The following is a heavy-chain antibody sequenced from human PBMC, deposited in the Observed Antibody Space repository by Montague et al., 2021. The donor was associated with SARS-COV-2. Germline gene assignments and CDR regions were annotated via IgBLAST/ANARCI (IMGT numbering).Heavy chain of an antibody. V-gene: IGHV6-1*01. Sequence: CAISGDSVSSNSAAWNWIRQSPSRGREWLRRTYYRSKWYRDYALXVRSRLTVNPDTSENQFSLQLNSVTPDDTAVYYCARSGYGGGTTWFYFDSWGPGNLITVSS. CDR3: ARSGYGGGTTWFYFDS. CDR1: GDSVSSNSAA. D-gene: IGHD6-13*01. J-gene: IGHJ4*02. CDR2: TYYRSKWYR.